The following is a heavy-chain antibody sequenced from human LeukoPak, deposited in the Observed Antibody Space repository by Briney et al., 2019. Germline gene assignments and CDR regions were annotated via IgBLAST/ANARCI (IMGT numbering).Heavy chain of an antibody. V-gene: IGHV3-21*01. Sequence: GGSLRLSCAASGFTFSSYSMNWVRQAPGKGLEWVSSISSSSSYIYYADSVKGRFTISRDNAKNSLYLQMNSLRAEDTAVYYCAKDLASTGALDLWGQGTLVTVSS. D-gene: IGHD1-14*01. CDR1: GFTFSSYS. CDR2: ISSSSSYI. CDR3: AKDLASTGALDL. J-gene: IGHJ4*02.